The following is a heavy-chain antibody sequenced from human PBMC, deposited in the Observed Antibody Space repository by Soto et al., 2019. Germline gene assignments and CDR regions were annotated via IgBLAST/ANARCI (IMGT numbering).Heavy chain of an antibody. CDR1: GYTFTSYG. CDR2: ISAYNGNT. Sequence: APLKVSCKASGYTFTSYGISWVRLAPGQGLEWMGWISAYNGNTNYAQKLQGRVTMTTDTSTSTAYMELRSLRSDDTAVYYCARSGRFLEWFRSDAFDIWGQGTMVTVSS. D-gene: IGHD3-3*01. CDR3: ARSGRFLEWFRSDAFDI. J-gene: IGHJ3*02. V-gene: IGHV1-18*01.